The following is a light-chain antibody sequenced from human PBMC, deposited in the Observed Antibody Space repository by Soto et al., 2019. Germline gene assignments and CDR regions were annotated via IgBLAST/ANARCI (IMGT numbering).Light chain of an antibody. CDR3: AAWDDNLKGWV. CDR2: SNN. Sequence: QSVLTQPPSASGTPGQRVTISCSGSSSNIGSKTVNWYQQLPGTAPKLLIYSNNQPPSGVPDRFSGSKSGTSASLAISGLQSEDEADYYCAAWDDNLKGWVFGGGTKLTVL. V-gene: IGLV1-44*01. J-gene: IGLJ3*02. CDR1: SSNIGSKT.